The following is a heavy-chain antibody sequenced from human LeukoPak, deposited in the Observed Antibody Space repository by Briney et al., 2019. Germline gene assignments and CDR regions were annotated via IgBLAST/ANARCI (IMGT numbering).Heavy chain of an antibody. CDR1: GFTVSSNY. V-gene: IGHV3-74*03. D-gene: IGHD2-2*01. CDR2: IESDGRRT. CDR3: ARDWYHAIDY. Sequence: PGGSLRLSCAASGFTVSSNYMSWVRQVPGKELVWVARIESDGRRTTYAESVKGRFTISRDNAKNTLYLEMNSLRVEDTAVYYCARDWYHAIDYWGQGTLVTVSS. J-gene: IGHJ4*02.